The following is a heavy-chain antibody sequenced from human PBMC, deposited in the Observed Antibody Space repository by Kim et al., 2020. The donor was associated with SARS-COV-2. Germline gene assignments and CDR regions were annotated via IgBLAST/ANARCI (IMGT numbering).Heavy chain of an antibody. V-gene: IGHV3-23*01. J-gene: IGHJ4*02. D-gene: IGHD3-9*01. Sequence: GGSLRLSCAASGFTFSSYAMSWVRQAPGKGLEWVSAISGSGGSTYYADSVKGRFTISRDNSKNTLYLQMNSLRAEDTAVYYCAKEPQLYYDSLTGYYSPYSFDYWGQGTLVTVSS. CDR2: ISGSGGST. CDR1: GFTFSSYA. CDR3: AKEPQLYYDSLTGYYSPYSFDY.